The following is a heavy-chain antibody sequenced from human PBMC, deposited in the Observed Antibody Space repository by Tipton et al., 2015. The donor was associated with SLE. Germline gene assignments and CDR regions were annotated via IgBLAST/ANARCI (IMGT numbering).Heavy chain of an antibody. CDR3: VARDSSLTHEETDI. CDR1: GFMFDDYA. Sequence: SLRLSCTASGFMFDDYAMHWVRQGPGKGLEWVSSVSWNSGYIGYADSVKGRFTISRDNAKNSLYLQMNSLRSDDTAFYYCVARDSSLTHEETDIWGQGTMVTVSS. CDR2: VSWNSGYI. J-gene: IGHJ3*02. D-gene: IGHD3-22*01. V-gene: IGHV3-9*01.